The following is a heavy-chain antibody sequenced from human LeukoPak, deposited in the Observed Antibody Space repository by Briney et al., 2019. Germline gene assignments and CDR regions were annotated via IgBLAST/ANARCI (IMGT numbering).Heavy chain of an antibody. Sequence: HPGRSLRLSCAASGFTFSSYWMSWVRQAPGKGLEWVANIEQDGSEKYYVDSVKGRFIISRDNAKNSLYLQMNSLRAEDTAVYYCARAKWELRVLLGYWGQGTLVTVSS. V-gene: IGHV3-7*01. CDR3: ARAKWELRVLLGY. CDR2: IEQDGSEK. CDR1: GFTFSSYW. D-gene: IGHD1-26*01. J-gene: IGHJ4*02.